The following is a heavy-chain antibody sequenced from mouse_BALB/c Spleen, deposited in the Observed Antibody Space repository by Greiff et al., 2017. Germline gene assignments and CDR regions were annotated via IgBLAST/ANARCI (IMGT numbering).Heavy chain of an antibody. CDR2: ISTYYGDA. CDR3: ARGSDYAYAMDY. Sequence: VQGVESGAELVRPGVSVKISCKGSGYTFTDYAMHWVKQSHAKSLEWIGVISTYYGDASYNQKFKGKATMTVDKSSSTAYMELARLTSEDSAIYYCARGSDYAYAMDYWGQGTSVTVSS. D-gene: IGHD2-4*01. J-gene: IGHJ4*01. V-gene: IGHV1S137*01. CDR1: GYTFTDYA.